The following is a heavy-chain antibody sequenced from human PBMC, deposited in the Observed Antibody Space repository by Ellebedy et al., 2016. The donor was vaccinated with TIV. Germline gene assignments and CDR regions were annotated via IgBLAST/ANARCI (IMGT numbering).Heavy chain of an antibody. CDR1: GFTSSNNY. CDR3: ASPRSGGAYAYAFDI. J-gene: IGHJ3*02. V-gene: IGHV3-66*01. Sequence: GESLKISCAVSGFTSSNNYMSWVRQAPGKGLEWVSIIYPGGITYYAESVKGRFTVSRDDSRNALSLQMDTLRAEDTAVYYYASPRSGGAYAYAFDIWGQGTKVTVAP. CDR2: IYPGGIT. D-gene: IGHD3-16*01.